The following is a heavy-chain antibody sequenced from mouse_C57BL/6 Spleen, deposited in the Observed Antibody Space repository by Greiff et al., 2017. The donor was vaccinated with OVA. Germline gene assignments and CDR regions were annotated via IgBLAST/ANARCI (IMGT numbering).Heavy chain of an antibody. V-gene: IGHV5-4*03. CDR2: ISDGGSYT. CDR3: ARAYSNYEYFDV. Sequence: DVKLQESGGGLVKPGGSLKLSCAASGFTFSSYAMSWVRQTPEKRLEWVATISDGGSYTYYPDNVKGRFTISSDNAKNNLYLQMSHLKSEDTAMYYCARAYSNYEYFDVWGTGTTVTVAS. J-gene: IGHJ1*03. CDR1: GFTFSSYA. D-gene: IGHD2-5*01.